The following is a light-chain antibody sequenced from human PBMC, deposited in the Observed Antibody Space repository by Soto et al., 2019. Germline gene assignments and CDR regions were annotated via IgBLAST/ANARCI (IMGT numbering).Light chain of an antibody. CDR3: QSYEGSNHGV. J-gene: IGLJ7*01. V-gene: IGLV6-57*04. CDR2: EDN. CDR1: SGSIATNY. Sequence: NFMLTQPHSVSESPGKTVIISCTRSSGSIATNYVEWYQQRPDSAPPTVIYEDNQRPSGVPDHFSGSIDSSSNSASLSIPGLKTEDEADYYCQSYEGSNHGVFGGGTQLTVL.